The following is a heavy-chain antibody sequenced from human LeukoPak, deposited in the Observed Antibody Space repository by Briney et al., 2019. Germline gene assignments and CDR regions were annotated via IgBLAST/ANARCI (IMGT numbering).Heavy chain of an antibody. Sequence: PGGSLRLSCAASGFTFSSYAMHWVRQAPGKGLEWVAVISYDGSNKYYADSVKGRFTISKDNSKNTLYLQMNSLRAEDTAVYYCARDGPAFRDGYAWYFDYWGQGTLVTVSS. D-gene: IGHD5-24*01. CDR1: GFTFSSYA. CDR3: ARDGPAFRDGYAWYFDY. V-gene: IGHV3-30*01. J-gene: IGHJ4*02. CDR2: ISYDGSNK.